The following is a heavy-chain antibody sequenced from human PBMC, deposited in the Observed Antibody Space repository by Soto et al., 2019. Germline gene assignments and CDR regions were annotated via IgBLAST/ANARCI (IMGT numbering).Heavy chain of an antibody. CDR1: GFTFSRSA. Sequence: SVKVSCKASGFTFSRSAMQWVRQARGQRLEWIGWIVVGSGNTNYAQKFQERVTISRDMSTSTGYMELSSLRSEDTAVYYCAARTGTNPRHYHLAVWGKGTTVTVSS. V-gene: IGHV1-58*02. D-gene: IGHD1-1*01. CDR2: IVVGSGNT. J-gene: IGHJ6*03. CDR3: AARTGTNPRHYHLAV.